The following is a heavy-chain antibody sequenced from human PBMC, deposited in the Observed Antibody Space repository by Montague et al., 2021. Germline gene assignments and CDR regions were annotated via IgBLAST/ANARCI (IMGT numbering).Heavy chain of an antibody. V-gene: IGHV4-59*01. CDR2: VYYTGTT. CDR3: ARKGTNWDY. D-gene: IGHD2-8*01. Sequence: SETLSLTCTVSGDSINFYYWSWIRQPPGKGLEWIGYVYYTGTTNYNPSLKGRVTISVNTSRNQFFLNVNSVTAVDTAVYYCARKGTNWDYWGQGTLVTVSS. J-gene: IGHJ4*02. CDR1: GDSINFYY.